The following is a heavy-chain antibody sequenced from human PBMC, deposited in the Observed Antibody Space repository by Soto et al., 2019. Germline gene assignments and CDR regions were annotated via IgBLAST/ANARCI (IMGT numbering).Heavy chain of an antibody. V-gene: IGHV3-30*18. CDR1: GFTFSSYG. CDR3: AKDFTWRDYNRRTTFDY. D-gene: IGHD4-4*01. CDR2: ISYDGSNK. Sequence: GGSLRLSCAASGFTFSSYGMHWVRQAPGKGLEWVAVISYDGSNKYYADSVKGRFTISRDNSKNTLYLQMNSLRAEDTAVYYCAKDFTWRDYNRRTTFDYWGQGTLVTVSS. J-gene: IGHJ4*02.